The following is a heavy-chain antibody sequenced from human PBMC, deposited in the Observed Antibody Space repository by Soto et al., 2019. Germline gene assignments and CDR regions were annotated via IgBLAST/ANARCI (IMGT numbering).Heavy chain of an antibody. Sequence: ASVKVSCKASGYTFTGYYIHWVRQAPGQGLEWMGWINPNSGGTNYAQKFQGWVTMTRDTSISTAYMELSRLRSDDTAVYYCARHGSYGSGSPMDYWGQGTLVTVSS. CDR2: INPNSGGT. CDR3: ARHGSYGSGSPMDY. CDR1: GYTFTGYY. V-gene: IGHV1-2*04. J-gene: IGHJ4*02. D-gene: IGHD3-10*01.